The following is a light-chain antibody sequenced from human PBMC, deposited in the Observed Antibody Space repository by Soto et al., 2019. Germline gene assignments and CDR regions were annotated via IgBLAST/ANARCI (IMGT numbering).Light chain of an antibody. V-gene: IGKV1-27*01. Sequence: DIQMTQSPSSLSASVGDRVTITCRASQGISNYLAWYQQKPGKVPKFLIYNESTLQSGVPYRLSGSGSGTDFTLTISILQPEDVATYYGQKYNTAPWTFGQGTKVEIK. CDR1: QGISNY. CDR3: QKYNTAPWT. CDR2: NES. J-gene: IGKJ1*01.